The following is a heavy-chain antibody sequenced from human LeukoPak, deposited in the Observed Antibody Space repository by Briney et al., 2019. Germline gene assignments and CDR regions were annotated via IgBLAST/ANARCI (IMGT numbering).Heavy chain of an antibody. CDR1: DGFISTSTYY. CDR2: IYYSGST. V-gene: IGHV4-39*07. Sequence: LETLSLTCIVSDGFISTSTYYWGWIRQPPGKGLEWIGTIYYSGSTHYNASLQSRVTISVDTSKNQLSLKLNFVTAADTAVYYCARGVEQQFDYWGQGTLVTVSS. D-gene: IGHD6-13*01. CDR3: ARGVEQQFDY. J-gene: IGHJ4*02.